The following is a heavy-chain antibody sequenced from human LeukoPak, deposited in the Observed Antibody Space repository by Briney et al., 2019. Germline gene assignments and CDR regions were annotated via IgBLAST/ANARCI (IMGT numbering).Heavy chain of an antibody. J-gene: IGHJ4*02. CDR1: GFIFSSYW. D-gene: IGHD2-2*01. CDR2: ISSSSSYI. Sequence: GGSLRLSCAASGFIFSSYWMNWVRQAPGKGLEWVSSISSSSSYIYYADSVKGRFTISRDNAKNSLYLQMNSLRAEDTAVYYCARYCSSTSCPFDYWSQGTLVTVSS. V-gene: IGHV3-21*01. CDR3: ARYCSSTSCPFDY.